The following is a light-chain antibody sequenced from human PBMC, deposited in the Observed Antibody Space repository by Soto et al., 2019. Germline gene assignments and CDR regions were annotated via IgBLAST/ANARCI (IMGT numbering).Light chain of an antibody. CDR2: GAY. V-gene: IGKV3-20*01. CDR1: QSVGNNY. CDR3: QQYASSPLT. Sequence: EIVLTQSPGTVSLSPRERATLSCRASQSVGNNYLAWYQKKRGQAHRLLISGAYRSATGVLDRFSGSGTGTDFSLSISRLEPEDSAVYYCQQYASSPLTFGQGTKLEIK. J-gene: IGKJ2*01.